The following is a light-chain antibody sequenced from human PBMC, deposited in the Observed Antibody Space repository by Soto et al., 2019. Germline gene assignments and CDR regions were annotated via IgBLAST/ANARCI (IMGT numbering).Light chain of an antibody. CDR3: QQYNNWPPWT. Sequence: DKVMPTSPATLGLSRADRAXRSCRSRQSVSSNLAWYQQKPGQAPRLLIYGASTRATGIPARFSGSGSGTEFTLTISSLQSEDFAVYYCQQYNNWPPWTFGQGTKLDIK. J-gene: IGKJ1*01. CDR1: QSVSSN. CDR2: GAS. V-gene: IGKV3-15*01.